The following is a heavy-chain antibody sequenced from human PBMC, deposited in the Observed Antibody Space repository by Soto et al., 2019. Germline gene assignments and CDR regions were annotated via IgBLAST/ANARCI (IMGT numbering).Heavy chain of an antibody. D-gene: IGHD2-2*01. V-gene: IGHV1-69*12. CDR3: ARGTRYCISTSCYLGHYYYGMDV. CDR2: IIPIFGTA. J-gene: IGHJ6*02. Sequence: QVQLVQSGAEVKKPGSSVKVSCKAAGGTFSSYAISWVRQAPGQGLECMGGIIPIFGTANYAQKFQGRVTITADESTSTAYMELSSLRSEDTAVYYCARGTRYCISTSCYLGHYYYGMDVWGQGTTVTVSS. CDR1: GGTFSSYA.